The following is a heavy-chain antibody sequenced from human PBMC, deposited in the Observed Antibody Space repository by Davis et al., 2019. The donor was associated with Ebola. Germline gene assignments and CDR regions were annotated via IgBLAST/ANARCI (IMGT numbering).Heavy chain of an antibody. CDR1: GGTFTSYA. J-gene: IGHJ5*02. V-gene: IGHV1-3*01. CDR3: ARGLHIVVVPAADFNWFDP. CDR2: INAGNGNT. Sequence: AASVKVSCKASGGTFTSYAMHWVRQAPGQRLEWMGWINAGNGNTKYSQKFQGRVTITRDTSASTAYMELSSLRSEDTAVYYCARGLHIVVVPAADFNWFDPWGQGTLVTVSS. D-gene: IGHD2-2*01.